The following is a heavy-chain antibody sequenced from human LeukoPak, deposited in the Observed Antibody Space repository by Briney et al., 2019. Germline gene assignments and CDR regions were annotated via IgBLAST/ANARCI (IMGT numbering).Heavy chain of an antibody. CDR3: ASGPRYCSGGSCYSYDY. V-gene: IGHV3-74*03. J-gene: IGHJ4*02. CDR2: INTDGSST. Sequence: GGSLRLSCAASGFTFSSHWMYWVRQAPGKGLVWVSRINTDGSSTTYADSVKGRFTISRDNAKNSLYLQMNSLRAEDTAVYYCASGPRYCSGGSCYSYDYWGQGTLVTVSS. D-gene: IGHD2-15*01. CDR1: GFTFSSHW.